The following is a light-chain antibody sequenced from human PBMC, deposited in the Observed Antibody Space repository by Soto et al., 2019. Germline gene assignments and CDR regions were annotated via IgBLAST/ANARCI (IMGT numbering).Light chain of an antibody. CDR1: SSDIGSYDL. Sequence: QSALTQPASVSGSPGQSITISCNGTSSDIGSYDLLSWYQQHPGKAPKLMIYEVTKRPSGVSNRFSGSKSGNTASLTISGLQAEDEADYSCCSFGGSWTIFGGGTKLTVL. CDR3: CSFGGSWTI. J-gene: IGLJ2*01. V-gene: IGLV2-23*02. CDR2: EVT.